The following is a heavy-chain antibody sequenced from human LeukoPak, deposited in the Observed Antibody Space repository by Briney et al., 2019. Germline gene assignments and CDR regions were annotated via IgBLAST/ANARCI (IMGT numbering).Heavy chain of an antibody. CDR2: INSDGGDT. D-gene: IGHD3-10*01. V-gene: IGHV3-74*01. CDR3: ARGGSGTFHI. Sequence: GGSLRLSCAASGFTFSGYWMHWVRQAPGKGLIWVSRINSDGGDTTYADSVRGRFTISRDNAKNTLYLQMNSLRADDTAVYYCARGGSGTFHIWGQGAMVTVSS. J-gene: IGHJ3*02. CDR1: GFTFSGYW.